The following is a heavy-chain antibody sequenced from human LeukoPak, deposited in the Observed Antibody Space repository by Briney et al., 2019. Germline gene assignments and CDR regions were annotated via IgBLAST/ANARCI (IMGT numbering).Heavy chain of an antibody. Sequence: GGSLRLSCAASGFTVSSNYMSWVRQAPGKGLEWVSVIYSGGSTYYADSVKGRFTISRDNSKNTLYLQMNSLRAEDTAVYYCARLARSSPYFDYWGQGTLVTVSS. CDR3: ARLARSSPYFDY. D-gene: IGHD3-10*01. J-gene: IGHJ4*02. CDR2: IYSGGST. CDR1: GFTVSSNY. V-gene: IGHV3-53*01.